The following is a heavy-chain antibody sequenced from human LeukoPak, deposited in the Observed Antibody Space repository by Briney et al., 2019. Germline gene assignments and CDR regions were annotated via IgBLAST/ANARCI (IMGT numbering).Heavy chain of an antibody. CDR3: ATDCCGGECCSHNRDDY. V-gene: IGHV3-23*01. D-gene: IGHD2-21*01. J-gene: IGHJ4*02. Sequence: GGSLRLSCAASGCPFSTYAMNWVRQAPGKGLEWVSGISEAGSTTVYADSVKGRFTISRDNSRDTVYLEMNSLRGEDTAIYFCATDCCGGECCSHNRDDYWGQGTLVTVSS. CDR1: GCPFSTYA. CDR2: ISEAGSTT.